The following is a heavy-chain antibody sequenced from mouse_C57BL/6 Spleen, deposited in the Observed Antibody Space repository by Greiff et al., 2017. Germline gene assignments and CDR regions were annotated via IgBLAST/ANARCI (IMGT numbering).Heavy chain of an antibody. Sequence: VQLQQSGPELVKPGASVKMSCKASGYTFTDYNMHWVKQSHGKSLEWIGYINPNNGGTSYNQKFKGKATLTVNKSSSTAYMALRSLTSEDSAVYYGASPYYYGSSPYYAMDYWGQGTSVTVSS. D-gene: IGHD1-1*01. CDR3: ASPYYYGSSPYYAMDY. J-gene: IGHJ4*01. CDR1: GYTFTDYN. V-gene: IGHV1-22*01. CDR2: INPNNGGT.